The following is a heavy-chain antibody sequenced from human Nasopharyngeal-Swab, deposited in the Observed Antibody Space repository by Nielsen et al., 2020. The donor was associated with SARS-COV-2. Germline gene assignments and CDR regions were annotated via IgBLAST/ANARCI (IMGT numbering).Heavy chain of an antibody. Sequence: VRQAPGMGLGWVSDISSSSSTIYYADSVKGRFTISRDNAKNSLYLQMNSLRAEDTAVYYCARALHIYYYDSSGYFGDAFDIWGQGTMVTV. CDR3: ARALHIYYYDSSGYFGDAFDI. J-gene: IGHJ3*02. CDR2: ISSSSSTI. D-gene: IGHD3-22*01. V-gene: IGHV3-48*01.